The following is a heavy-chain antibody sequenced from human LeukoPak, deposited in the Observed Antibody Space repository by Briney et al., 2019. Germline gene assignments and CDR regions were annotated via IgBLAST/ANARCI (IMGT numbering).Heavy chain of an antibody. J-gene: IGHJ4*02. V-gene: IGHV4-59*08. CDR2: IYYSGST. CDR3: ARLPTTYLYFDY. D-gene: IGHD4-17*01. CDR1: GGSISSYY. Sequence: PSETLSLTCTVSGGSISSYYWSWIRQPPGKGLEWIGYIYYSGSTNYNPSLKSRVTISVDTSKNQFSLKLSSVTAADTAVYYCARLPTTYLYFDYWGQGTLATVSS.